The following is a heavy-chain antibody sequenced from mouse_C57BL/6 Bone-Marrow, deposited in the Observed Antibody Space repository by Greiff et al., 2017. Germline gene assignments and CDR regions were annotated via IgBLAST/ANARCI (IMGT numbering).Heavy chain of an antibody. Sequence: VQLVESGAELVRPGASVTLSCKASGYTFTDYEMHWVKQTPVHGLEWIGAIDPETGGTAYNQKFKGKAILTADKSSSTAYMELRSLTSEDSAVYYCTRGLLRDWGQGTLVTVSA. V-gene: IGHV1-15*01. CDR1: GYTFTDYE. CDR3: TRGLLRD. J-gene: IGHJ3*01. CDR2: IDPETGGT. D-gene: IGHD1-1*01.